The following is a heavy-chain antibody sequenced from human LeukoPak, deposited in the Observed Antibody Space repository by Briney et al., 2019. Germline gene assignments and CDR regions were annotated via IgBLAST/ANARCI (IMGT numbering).Heavy chain of an antibody. Sequence: SETLSLTCAVYGYSISSGYYWGWIRQPPGKGLEWIGSIYHSGSTYYNPSLKSRVTISVDTSKNQFSLKLNSVTAADTAVYYCARHSGSYLGAFDIWGQGTMVTVSS. CDR3: ARHSGSYLGAFDI. CDR1: GYSISSGYY. D-gene: IGHD1-26*01. J-gene: IGHJ3*02. V-gene: IGHV4-38-2*01. CDR2: IYHSGST.